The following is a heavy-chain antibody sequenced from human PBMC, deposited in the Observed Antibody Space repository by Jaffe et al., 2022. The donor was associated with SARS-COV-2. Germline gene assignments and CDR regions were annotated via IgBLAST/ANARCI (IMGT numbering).Heavy chain of an antibody. CDR3: TSTLGY. CDR1: GFTFSDAW. V-gene: IGHV3-15*05. Sequence: EVQLVESGGGLVKPGGSLRLSCAASGFTFSDAWMTWVRQAPGKGLEWVGRIKRKIDGGTADYAAPVKGRFTISRDDSKNTLYLQMNSLKAEDTAVYYCTSTLGYWGQGTLVTVSS. CDR2: IKRKIDGGTA. D-gene: IGHD3-22*01. J-gene: IGHJ4*02.